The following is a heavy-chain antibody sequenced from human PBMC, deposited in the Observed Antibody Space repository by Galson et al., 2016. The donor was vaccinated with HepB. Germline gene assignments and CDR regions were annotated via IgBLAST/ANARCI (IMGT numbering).Heavy chain of an antibody. CDR2: DSMDGRRK. J-gene: IGHJ4*02. V-gene: IGHV3-30*18. CDR1: GFTFSSYS. Sequence: SLRLSCAASGFTFSSYSMNWVRQAPGKGLEWVAADSMDGRRKFYADSVKGRFTISRDNSNNILFLQMSSLRADDTAVYFCAKRHEYCPPVGCSVDYWGQGALVSVSS. CDR3: AKRHEYCPPVGCSVDY. D-gene: IGHD2/OR15-2a*01.